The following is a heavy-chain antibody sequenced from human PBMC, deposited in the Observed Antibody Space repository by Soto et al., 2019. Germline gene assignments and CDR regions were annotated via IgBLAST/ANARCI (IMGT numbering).Heavy chain of an antibody. V-gene: IGHV5-10-1*01. CDR2: IDPSDSYT. J-gene: IGHJ6*02. CDR1: RYSFTSYW. D-gene: IGHD1-26*01. CDR3: ARHREGYYYYGMDV. Sequence: GESLKISCKGSRYSFTSYWISWVRQMPGKGLEWMGRIDPSDSYTNYSPSFQGHVTISADKSISTAYLQWSSLKASDTAMYYCARHREGYYYYGMDVWGQGTTVTVSS.